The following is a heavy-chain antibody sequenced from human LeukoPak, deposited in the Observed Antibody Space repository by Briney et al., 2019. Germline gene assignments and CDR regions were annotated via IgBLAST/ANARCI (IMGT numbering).Heavy chain of an antibody. CDR3: ARDSHDYRPSVGFDY. CDR1: GGSISSGDYY. CDR2: IYYSGST. D-gene: IGHD4-11*01. J-gene: IGHJ4*02. V-gene: IGHV4-30-4*08. Sequence: SETLSLTCTVSGGSISSGDYYWSWIRQPPGKGLEWIGYIYYSGSTYYNPSLKSRVTISVDTSKNQFSLKLCSVTAADTAVYYCARDSHDYRPSVGFDYWGQGTLVTVFS.